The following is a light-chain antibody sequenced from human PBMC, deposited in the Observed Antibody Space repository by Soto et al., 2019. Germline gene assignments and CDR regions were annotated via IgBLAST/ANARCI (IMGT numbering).Light chain of an antibody. CDR1: QTISNY. V-gene: IGKV1-5*03. Sequence: DIQMTQSPSTLSASVGDRVTITCRASQTISNYLTWYQQRPGKAPKLLIYRSSILQNGVPSRFSGSGSGTEFTLTSCSLQPDDFATYYCQQYYIYATCGQGTRVEI. J-gene: IGKJ1*01. CDR3: QQYYIYAT. CDR2: RSS.